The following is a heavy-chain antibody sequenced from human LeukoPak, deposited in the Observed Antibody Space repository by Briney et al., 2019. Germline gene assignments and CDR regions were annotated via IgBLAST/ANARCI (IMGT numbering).Heavy chain of an antibody. Sequence: GGSLRLSCAASAFTFSSYGMHWVRQAPGKGLEWVSAISGSGGSTYYADSVKGRFTISRDNSRNTVYLEMNSLRAEDTAVYFCVKDHPVFDYWGQGTLVTVSS. CDR1: AFTFSSYG. J-gene: IGHJ4*02. V-gene: IGHV3-23*01. CDR2: ISGSGGST. CDR3: VKDHPVFDY.